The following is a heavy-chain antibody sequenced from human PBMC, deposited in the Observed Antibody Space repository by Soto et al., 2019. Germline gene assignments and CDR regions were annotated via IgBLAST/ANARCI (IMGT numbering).Heavy chain of an antibody. CDR3: ARQRKVGTYYFDY. V-gene: IGHV3-33*01. Sequence: QVQLVESGGGVVQPGRSLRLSCAASGFTFSSYGMHWVRQAPGKGLEWVAVIWYDGSNKYYADSVKGRFTISRDNSKNPLYLQMNSLRAEDTAVYYCARQRKVGTYYFDYWGQGTLVTVSS. D-gene: IGHD1-26*01. J-gene: IGHJ4*02. CDR2: IWYDGSNK. CDR1: GFTFSSYG.